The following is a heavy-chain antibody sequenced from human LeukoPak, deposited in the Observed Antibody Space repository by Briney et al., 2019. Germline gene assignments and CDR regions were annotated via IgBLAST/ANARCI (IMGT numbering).Heavy chain of an antibody. Sequence: GSLRLSCAASGFTFSTYAMSWVRQAAGKGLEWVSLISGSGGGTYYADSVKGRFTISRDNSKNTLYLQMNSLRAEDTAVYYCARGLALVGPFDYWGQGTLVTVSS. J-gene: IGHJ4*02. CDR3: ARGLALVGPFDY. D-gene: IGHD2-8*02. CDR1: GFTFSTYA. CDR2: ISGSGGGT. V-gene: IGHV3-23*01.